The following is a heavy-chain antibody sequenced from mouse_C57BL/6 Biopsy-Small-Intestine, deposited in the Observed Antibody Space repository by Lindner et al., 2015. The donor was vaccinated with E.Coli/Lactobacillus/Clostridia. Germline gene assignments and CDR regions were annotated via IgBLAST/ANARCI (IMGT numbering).Heavy chain of an antibody. CDR3: GRSLLYG. Sequence: EALEWIGRIDPANGNVNCAPKFQDKATITADTASNTVYLHLSSLTSEDTAVYYCGRSLLYGRGQGTSVTVSS. CDR2: IDPANGNV. V-gene: IGHV14-3*01. D-gene: IGHD2-12*01. J-gene: IGHJ4*01.